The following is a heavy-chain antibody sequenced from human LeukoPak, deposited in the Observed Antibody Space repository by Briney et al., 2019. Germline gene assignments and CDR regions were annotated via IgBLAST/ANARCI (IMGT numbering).Heavy chain of an antibody. CDR3: TTDGDDIVTDEFDF. Sequence: PGGSLRLSCAASGFTFSSYAMHWVRQAPGKGLEWVAVISYDGSNKYYADSVKGRFTISRDNSKNTLYLQMNSLKTEDTAVYYCTTDGDDIVTDEFDFWGQGTLVTVSS. CDR2: ISYDGSNK. CDR1: GFTFSSYA. J-gene: IGHJ4*02. V-gene: IGHV3-30-3*01. D-gene: IGHD5-12*01.